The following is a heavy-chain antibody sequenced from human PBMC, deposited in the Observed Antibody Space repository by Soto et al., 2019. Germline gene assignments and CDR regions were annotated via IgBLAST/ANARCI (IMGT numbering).Heavy chain of an antibody. CDR3: ARDAAAGLNDY. CDR2: ISAYNGNT. V-gene: IGHV1-18*01. Sequence: ASVKVSCKASGYTFTSYAISWVRQAPGQGLEWMGRISAYNGNTNYAQKLQGRVTMTTDTSTSTAYMELRSLRSDDTAVYYCARDAAAGLNDYWGQGTLVTVSS. D-gene: IGHD6-13*01. J-gene: IGHJ4*02. CDR1: GYTFTSYA.